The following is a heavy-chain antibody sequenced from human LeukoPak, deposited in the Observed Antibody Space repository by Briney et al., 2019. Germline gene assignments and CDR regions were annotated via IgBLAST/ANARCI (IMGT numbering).Heavy chain of an antibody. D-gene: IGHD2-15*01. J-gene: IGHJ4*02. V-gene: IGHV3-74*01. CDR3: AKEIYSGGFDY. CDR1: GFTFSSYW. Sequence: GGSLRLSCAASGFTFSSYWMHWVRQAPGKGLVWVSRINTDGSSTSYADSVKGRFTISRDNAKNTLYLQMNSLRAEDTALYYCAKEIYSGGFDYWGQGTLVTVSS. CDR2: INTDGSST.